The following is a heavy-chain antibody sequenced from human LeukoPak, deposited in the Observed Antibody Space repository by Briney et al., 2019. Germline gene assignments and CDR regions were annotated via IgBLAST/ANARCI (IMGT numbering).Heavy chain of an antibody. Sequence: GGSLRLSCAASGFTFSSYTMNWVRQAPGKGLEWVSAISSSSSYIYYADSVKGRFTISRDNAKNSLYLQMNSLRAEDTAVYYCASNYDFWSCIMAVWGKGTKVSVSS. CDR3: ASNYDFWSCIMAV. CDR2: ISSSSSYI. V-gene: IGHV3-21*04. J-gene: IGHJ6*03. D-gene: IGHD3-3*01. CDR1: GFTFSSYT.